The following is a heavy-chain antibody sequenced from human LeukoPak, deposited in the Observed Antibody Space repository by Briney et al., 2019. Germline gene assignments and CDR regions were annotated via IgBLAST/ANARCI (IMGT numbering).Heavy chain of an antibody. CDR1: GYTFTGYY. D-gene: IGHD2-2*01. V-gene: IGHV1-2*04. CDR3: ARGVLPAALRGVGDAFDI. CDR2: INPNSGGT. Sequence: ASVKVSCKAPGYTFTGYYLHWVRQAPGEGLEWMGWINPNSGGTNYAQKFQGWVTMTRDTTISTAYMELSRLRSDDTAVYYCARGVLPAALRGVGDAFDIWGQGTMVTVSS. J-gene: IGHJ3*02.